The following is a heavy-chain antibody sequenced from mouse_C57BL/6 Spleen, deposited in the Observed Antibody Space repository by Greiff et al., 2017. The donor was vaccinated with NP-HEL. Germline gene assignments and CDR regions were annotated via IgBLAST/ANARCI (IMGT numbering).Heavy chain of an antibody. V-gene: IGHV5-4*03. CDR2: ISDGGSYT. D-gene: IGHD1-1*01. CDR1: GFTFSSYA. Sequence: EVKVVESGGGLVKPGGSLKLSCAASGFTFSSYAMSWVRQTPEKRLEWVATISDGGSYTYYPDNVKGRFTISRDNAKNNLYLQMSHLKSEDTAMYYCARSITTVVADWYFDVWGTGTTVTVSS. J-gene: IGHJ1*03. CDR3: ARSITTVVADWYFDV.